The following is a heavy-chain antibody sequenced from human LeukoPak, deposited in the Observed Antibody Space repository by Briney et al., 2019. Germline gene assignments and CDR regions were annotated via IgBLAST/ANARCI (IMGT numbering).Heavy chain of an antibody. CDR2: MNPNSGNT. V-gene: IGHV1-8*03. J-gene: IGHJ4*02. CDR3: ASPPLAAAGNYYFDY. Sequence: ASVKVSCKASGYTFTSYDINWVRQATGQGLEWMGWMNPNSGNTGYAQKFQGRVTITADESTSTAYMELSSLRSEDTAVYYCASPPLAAAGNYYFDYWGQGTLVTVSS. D-gene: IGHD6-13*01. CDR1: GYTFTSYD.